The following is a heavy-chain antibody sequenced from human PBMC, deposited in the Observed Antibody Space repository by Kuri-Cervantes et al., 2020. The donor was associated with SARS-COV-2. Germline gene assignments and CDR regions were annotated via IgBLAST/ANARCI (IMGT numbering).Heavy chain of an antibody. CDR1: GGSFSGYY. Sequence: SQTLSLTCAVYGGSFSGYYWSWIRQPPGKGLEWIGEINHSGSTNYNPSLKSRVTISVDTSKNQFSLKLSSVTAADTAVYYCARHSSLVGDLDYWGQGTLVTVSS. CDR2: INHSGST. D-gene: IGHD3-16*01. CDR3: ARHSSLVGDLDY. V-gene: IGHV4-34*01. J-gene: IGHJ4*02.